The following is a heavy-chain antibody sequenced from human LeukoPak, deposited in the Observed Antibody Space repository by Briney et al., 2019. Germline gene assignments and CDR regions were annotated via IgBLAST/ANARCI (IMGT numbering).Heavy chain of an antibody. Sequence: ASVKVSCKASGYTFTGDYMHWVRQAPGQGLEWMGWINPNSGGTNYAQNFQGRATTTRDTSISTAYMELSRLRSDDTAVYYCARQSSVVVVITTSHDAFDIWGQGTMVTVSS. V-gene: IGHV1-2*02. D-gene: IGHD3-22*01. CDR1: GYTFTGDY. CDR2: INPNSGGT. CDR3: ARQSSVVVVITTSHDAFDI. J-gene: IGHJ3*02.